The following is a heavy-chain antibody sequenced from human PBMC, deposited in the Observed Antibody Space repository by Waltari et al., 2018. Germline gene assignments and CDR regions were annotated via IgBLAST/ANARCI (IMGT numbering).Heavy chain of an antibody. D-gene: IGHD7-27*01. J-gene: IGHJ4*02. CDR3: ARGLGAHFDY. CDR1: GGSISSPY. Sequence: QVQLQESGPGLVKPSETLSLTCTVSGGSISSPYWSWIRQPPGKGLEWIGYIYYSGSTNYNPSLKSRVTISVDTSKNQFSLKLSSVTAADTAVYYCARGLGAHFDYWGQGTLVIVSS. CDR2: IYYSGST. V-gene: IGHV4-59*11.